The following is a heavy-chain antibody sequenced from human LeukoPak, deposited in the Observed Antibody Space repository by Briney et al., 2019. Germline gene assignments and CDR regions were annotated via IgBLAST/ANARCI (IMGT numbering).Heavy chain of an antibody. V-gene: IGHV3-66*01. CDR3: ASEAVATTYYYYYGMDV. CDR2: IYSGGST. D-gene: IGHD5-12*01. Sequence: GGSLRLSRAASGFTVSSNYMSWVRQAPGKGLEWVSVIYSGGSTYYADSVKGRFTISRDNSKNTLYLQMNSPRAEDTAVYYCASEAVATTYYYYYGMDVWGQGTTVTVSS. CDR1: GFTVSSNY. J-gene: IGHJ6*02.